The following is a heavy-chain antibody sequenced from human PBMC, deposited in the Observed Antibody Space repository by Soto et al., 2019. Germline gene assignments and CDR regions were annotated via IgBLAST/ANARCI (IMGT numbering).Heavy chain of an antibody. D-gene: IGHD3-3*01. J-gene: IGHJ4*02. CDR1: GFTFSSYA. CDR2: ISGSGGST. Sequence: PGGSLRLSCAASGFTFSSYAMSWVRQAPGKGLEWVSAISGSGGSTYYADSVKGRFTISRDNSKNTLYLQMNSLRAEDTAVYYCAKDITIFGVVIIQTHDYWGQGTLVTVSS. CDR3: AKDITIFGVVIIQTHDY. V-gene: IGHV3-23*01.